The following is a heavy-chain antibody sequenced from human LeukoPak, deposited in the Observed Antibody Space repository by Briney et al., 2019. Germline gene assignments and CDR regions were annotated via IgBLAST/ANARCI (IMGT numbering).Heavy chain of an antibody. J-gene: IGHJ4*02. Sequence: SETLSLTCTVSGGSISSYYWSWIRQPPGKGLEWIGYIHYSGSTNYNPSLKSRVTISVDTSKNQFSLKLSSVTAADTAVYYCATGPASGSYEQVYYFDYWGQGTLVTVSS. CDR2: IHYSGST. CDR3: ATGPASGSYEQVYYFDY. V-gene: IGHV4-59*08. CDR1: GGSISSYY. D-gene: IGHD1-26*01.